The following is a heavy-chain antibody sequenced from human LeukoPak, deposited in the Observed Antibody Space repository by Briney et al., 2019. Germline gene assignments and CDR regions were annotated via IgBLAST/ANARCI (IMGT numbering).Heavy chain of an antibody. D-gene: IGHD2-2*01. CDR3: ARDLSWVPGVLYGLDV. CDR1: GFTFSDYY. J-gene: IGHJ6*02. V-gene: IGHV3-11*06. CDR2: ISSSSSYT. Sequence: PGGSLRLSCAASGFTFSDYYMSWIRQAPGKGLEWVSYISSSSSYTNYADSVKGRFSISRDNAKNSLYLQMNSLRVEDTAVYYCARDLSWVPGVLYGLDVWGQGTTVTVSS.